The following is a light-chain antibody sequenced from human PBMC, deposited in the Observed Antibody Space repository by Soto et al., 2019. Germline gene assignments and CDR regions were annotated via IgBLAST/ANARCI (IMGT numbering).Light chain of an antibody. J-gene: IGKJ4*01. CDR1: QSISTY. Sequence: DIQMTQSPSSLSASVGDRVTITCRASQSISTYLHWYQQKPGKAPNLLIYAASTLQSGVPSRFSGSGSGTDFTLTISSLQSEDFAVYYCQQYNNWPPLTLGGGTKVDIK. CDR2: AAS. V-gene: IGKV1-39*01. CDR3: QQYNNWPPLT.